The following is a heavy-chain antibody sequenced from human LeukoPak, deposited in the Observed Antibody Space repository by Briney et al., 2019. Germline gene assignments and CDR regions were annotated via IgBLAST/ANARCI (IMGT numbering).Heavy chain of an antibody. D-gene: IGHD2-21*02. CDR3: ARYCGGDCRTVYGMDV. CDR1: SGSISSDDYY. V-gene: IGHV4-30-4*01. Sequence: SETLSLTCTVSSGSISSDDYYWSWIRQPPGTGLEWIGSIYYSGSTYYSPSFKSRLSISIDTSKNQFSLKLSSVTAADTAVYYCARYCGGDCRTVYGMDVWGQGTTVTVSS. J-gene: IGHJ6*02. CDR2: IYYSGST.